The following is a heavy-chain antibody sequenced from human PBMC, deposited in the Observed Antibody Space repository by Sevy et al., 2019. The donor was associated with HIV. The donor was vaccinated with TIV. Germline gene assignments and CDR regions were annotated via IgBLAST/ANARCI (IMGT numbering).Heavy chain of an antibody. CDR3: ARRGHYYDSSGYYYFDY. V-gene: IGHV5-51*01. CDR1: GYSFTSYW. Sequence: GESLKISCKGSGYSFTSYWIGWVRRMPGKGLEWMGIIYPGDSDTRYSPSFQGQVTISADKSISTAYLQWSSLKASDTAMYYCARRGHYYDSSGYYYFDYWGQGTLVTVSS. D-gene: IGHD3-22*01. CDR2: IYPGDSDT. J-gene: IGHJ4*02.